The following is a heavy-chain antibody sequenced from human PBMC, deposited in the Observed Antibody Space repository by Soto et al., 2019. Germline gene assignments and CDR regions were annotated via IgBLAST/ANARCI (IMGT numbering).Heavy chain of an antibody. CDR1: LVSISSGNW. CDR3: ATKNLPTPGNY. CDR2: ISHSGTT. Sequence: QVQLQESGPGLVEPSGTPSLTCAVSLVSISSGNWWSWVRQPPGRGLEYIGEISHSGTTNYNPSLESRLTISLDASKNQFSLKLTSVTAADTAVYYCATKNLPTPGNYWGQGTLVIVTS. D-gene: IGHD2-2*01. V-gene: IGHV4-4*02. J-gene: IGHJ4*02.